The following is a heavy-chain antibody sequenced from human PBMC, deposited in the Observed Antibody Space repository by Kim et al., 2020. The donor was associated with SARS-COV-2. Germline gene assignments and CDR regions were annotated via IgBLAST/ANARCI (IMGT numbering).Heavy chain of an antibody. Sequence: GRFTISRDNAKNALYLQMNSLRDEDTAVYYCASLTYYYGSGSDLGAGSSYWGQGTLVTVSS. J-gene: IGHJ4*02. D-gene: IGHD3-10*01. CDR3: ASLTYYYGSGSDLGAGSSY. V-gene: IGHV3-48*02.